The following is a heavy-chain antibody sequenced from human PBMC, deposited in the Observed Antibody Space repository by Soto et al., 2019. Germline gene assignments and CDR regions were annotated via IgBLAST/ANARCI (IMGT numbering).Heavy chain of an antibody. CDR1: GHTFSSYG. V-gene: IGHV1-18*01. J-gene: IGHJ4*02. CDR3: ARALYCSGGSCYFDH. D-gene: IGHD2-15*01. CDR2: ISAYNGNT. Sequence: QVQLVQSGAEVVKPGASVRVSCKTSGHTFSSYGFTSVRQAPGQGLEWMGWISAYNGNTNYAQKFQGRVTVTTDTSTSTAYMELRSLRSDDTAVYYCARALYCSGGSCYFDHWGQGTLVTVSS.